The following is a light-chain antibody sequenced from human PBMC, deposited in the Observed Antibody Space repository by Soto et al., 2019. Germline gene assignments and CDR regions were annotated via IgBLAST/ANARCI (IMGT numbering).Light chain of an antibody. Sequence: QSALTQPPSASGSPGQSVTISCTGTSRDVGGHDYVSWYQQHPGKAPKLLIYEVIKRPSGVPDRFSGSKSGNTASLTVSGLQAEDEADYYCSSYVSGNSLIFGGGTKVTVL. J-gene: IGLJ2*01. CDR1: SRDVGGHDY. V-gene: IGLV2-8*01. CDR3: SSYVSGNSLI. CDR2: EVI.